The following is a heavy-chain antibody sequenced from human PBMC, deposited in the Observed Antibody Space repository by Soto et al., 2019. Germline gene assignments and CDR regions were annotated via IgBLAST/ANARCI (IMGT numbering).Heavy chain of an antibody. V-gene: IGHV4-59*01. CDR3: ARGSPVRANWKFDY. CDR1: GGSINAYY. J-gene: IGHJ4*02. Sequence: PSETLSLTCIVSGGSINAYYWNWIRQPPGKGLEWIGYVFYSGSINYNPSLRNRVTISADTSKNQFSLTLTSVTSADTAVYFCARGSPVRANWKFDYWGQGTQVTVSS. CDR2: VFYSGSI. D-gene: IGHD1-20*01.